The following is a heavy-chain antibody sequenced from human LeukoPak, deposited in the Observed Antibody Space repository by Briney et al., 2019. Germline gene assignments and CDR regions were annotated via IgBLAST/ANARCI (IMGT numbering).Heavy chain of an antibody. Sequence: SETLSLTCAVYGGSFSGYYWSWIRQPPGKGLEWIGEINHSGSTNYNPSLKSRVTVSVDTSKNQFSLKLSSVTAADTAVYYCASGRWYSSGWFDHWGQGTLVTVSS. V-gene: IGHV4-34*01. D-gene: IGHD6-19*01. CDR1: GGSFSGYY. CDR2: INHSGST. J-gene: IGHJ5*02. CDR3: ASGRWYSSGWFDH.